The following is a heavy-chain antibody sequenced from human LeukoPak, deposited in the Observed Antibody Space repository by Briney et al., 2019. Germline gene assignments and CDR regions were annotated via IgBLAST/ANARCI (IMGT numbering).Heavy chain of an antibody. D-gene: IGHD3-22*01. J-gene: IGHJ4*02. CDR2: ISAYNGNT. V-gene: IGHV1-18*01. CDR3: ARDSMYYYDSSGSEV. Sequence: ASVKVSCKASGYTFTSYGISWVRQAPGRGLEWMGWISAYNGNTNYAQKLQGRVTMTTDTSTSTAYMELRSLRSDDTAVYYCARDSMYYYDSSGSEVWGQGTLVTVSS. CDR1: GYTFTSYG.